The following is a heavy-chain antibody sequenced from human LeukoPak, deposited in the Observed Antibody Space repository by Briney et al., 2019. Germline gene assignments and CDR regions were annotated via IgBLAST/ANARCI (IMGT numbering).Heavy chain of an antibody. CDR3: ARGPYGSGSYY. CDR2: IYYSGTT. D-gene: IGHD3-10*01. CDR1: VGSISRGDYY. V-gene: IGHV4-30-4*01. Sequence: SHTLSLTCILSVGSISRGDYYWSSIRQPPGRGLEWIGYIYYSGTTYYNPSLKSRVTISVDTSKNQCSLKLTSVTAADTAVYLCARGPYGSGSYYRGQGTLVTVSS. J-gene: IGHJ4*02.